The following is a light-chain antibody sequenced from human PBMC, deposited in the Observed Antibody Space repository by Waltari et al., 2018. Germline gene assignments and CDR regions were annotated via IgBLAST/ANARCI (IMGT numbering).Light chain of an antibody. CDR3: SSFTRTNSWV. CDR1: SSDVGGYNY. V-gene: IGLV2-14*03. CDR2: DVN. Sequence: HSALAQPASVSGSPGQSITISCTGTSSDVGGYNYVSWYQQHPGKAPTLMIYDVNNRPSGVSKRFSGAKSGNTASLTISGLQAEDEADYYCSSFTRTNSWVFGGGTKLTVL. J-gene: IGLJ3*02.